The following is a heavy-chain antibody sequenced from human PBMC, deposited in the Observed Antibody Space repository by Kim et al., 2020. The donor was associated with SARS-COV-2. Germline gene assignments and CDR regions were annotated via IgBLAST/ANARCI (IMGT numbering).Heavy chain of an antibody. J-gene: IGHJ4*02. Sequence: GGSLRLSCAISGFMFSSYCMSWVRQPPGKGLEWVSAISSGGHRTYYADSVKGRFTISRDNSLDTLYLQMSSLRAGDTAVYFCVRGPLRTGLADYWGQGALVAVSS. CDR2: ISSGGHRT. V-gene: IGHV3-23*01. CDR3: VRGPLRTGLADY. CDR1: GFMFSSYC. D-gene: IGHD3-9*01.